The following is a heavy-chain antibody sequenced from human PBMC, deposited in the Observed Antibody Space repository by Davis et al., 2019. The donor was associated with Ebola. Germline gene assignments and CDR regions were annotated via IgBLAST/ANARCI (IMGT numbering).Heavy chain of an antibody. Sequence: GESLKISCAASGFTFSNHAMSWVRQAPGKGLEWVSVIYSGGSTYYADSVKGRFTISRDNSKNTLYLQMNSLRAEDTAVYYCAAGAWGSDAFDIWGQGTMVTVSS. CDR3: AAGAWGSDAFDI. J-gene: IGHJ3*02. CDR1: GFTFSNHA. V-gene: IGHV3-66*01. D-gene: IGHD7-27*01. CDR2: IYSGGST.